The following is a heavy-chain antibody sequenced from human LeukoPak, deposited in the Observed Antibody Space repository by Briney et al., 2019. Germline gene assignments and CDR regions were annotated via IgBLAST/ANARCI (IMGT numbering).Heavy chain of an antibody. D-gene: IGHD5-18*01. J-gene: IGHJ4*02. V-gene: IGHV3-64*01. Sequence: GGSLRLSCAASGFTFSSYAMHWVRQAPGKGLEYVSAISSNGGSTYYANSVKGRFTISRDNSKNTLYLQMGSLRAEDMAVYYCARDSGYSYGSYFDYWGQGTLVTVSS. CDR2: ISSNGGST. CDR3: ARDSGYSYGSYFDY. CDR1: GFTFSSYA.